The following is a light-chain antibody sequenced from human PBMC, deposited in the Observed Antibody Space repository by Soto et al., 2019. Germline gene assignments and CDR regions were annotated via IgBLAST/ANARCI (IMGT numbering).Light chain of an antibody. Sequence: QSVLTQPPSASGTPGQRVTISCSGSSSNIGSNFVYWYQQLSGTAPKLLIYRNNQRPSGVPDRFSGSKSGTSASLAISGLRSEDEADYYWAAWDDSLSASVFGGGTQLTVL. CDR1: SSNIGSNF. J-gene: IGLJ7*01. CDR2: RNN. V-gene: IGLV1-47*01. CDR3: AAWDDSLSASV.